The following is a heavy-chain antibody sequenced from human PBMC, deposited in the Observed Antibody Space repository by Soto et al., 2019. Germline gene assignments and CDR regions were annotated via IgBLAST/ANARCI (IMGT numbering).Heavy chain of an antibody. J-gene: IGHJ5*02. CDR1: GYSISSGHY. Sequence: KTSETLSLTCGVTGYSISSGHYWAWIRQPPGKGLEWIGSTHHSYGGATYYNPSLESRVTISMDTSKNHFSLNLNSVTAADTAVYYCATEPGYSSSSGWFDPWGQGTLVTVSS. CDR3: ATEPGYSSSSGWFDP. D-gene: IGHD6-13*01. CDR2: THHSYGGAT. V-gene: IGHV4-38-2*01.